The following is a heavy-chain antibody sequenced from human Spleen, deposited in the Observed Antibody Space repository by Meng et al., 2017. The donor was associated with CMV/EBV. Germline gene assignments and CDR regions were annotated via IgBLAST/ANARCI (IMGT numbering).Heavy chain of an antibody. CDR2: IKQDGSEK. Sequence: GESLKISCAASGFTFSSYWMSWVRQAPGKGLEWVANIKQDGSEKYYVDSVKGRFTISRDNAKNSLYLQMNGLRVEDTAVYYCARESSSSFVLDVWGQGTTVTVSS. J-gene: IGHJ6*02. D-gene: IGHD6-6*01. CDR1: GFTFSSYW. V-gene: IGHV3-7*01. CDR3: ARESSSSFVLDV.